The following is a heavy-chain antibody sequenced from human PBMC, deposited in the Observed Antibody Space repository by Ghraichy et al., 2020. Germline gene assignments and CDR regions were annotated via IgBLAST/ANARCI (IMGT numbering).Heavy chain of an antibody. V-gene: IGHV4-39*01. Sequence: SETLSLTCTVSGGSISSSSYYWGWIRQPPGKGLEWIGSIYYSGSTYYNPSLKSRVTISVDTSKNQFSLKLSSVTAADTAVYYCARQDYGDPRFDYWGQGTLVTVSS. CDR2: IYYSGST. CDR1: GGSISSSSYY. J-gene: IGHJ4*02. D-gene: IGHD4-17*01. CDR3: ARQDYGDPRFDY.